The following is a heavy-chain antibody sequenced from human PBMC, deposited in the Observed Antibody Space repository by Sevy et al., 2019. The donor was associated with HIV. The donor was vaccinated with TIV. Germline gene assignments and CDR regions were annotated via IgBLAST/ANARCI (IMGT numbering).Heavy chain of an antibody. CDR3: AGGRYDSSGSFDAFDI. CDR1: GFTFSNYA. J-gene: IGHJ3*02. Sequence: GGSLRLSCAASGFTFSNYAMNWVRQAPGKGLEWVSTIFRSGGVTYYADSVKGRGTISRDNCKNTLNLQMHSLRAEDTAVYYCAGGRYDSSGSFDAFDIWGQGTMVTVSS. CDR2: IFRSGGVT. D-gene: IGHD3-22*01. V-gene: IGHV3-23*01.